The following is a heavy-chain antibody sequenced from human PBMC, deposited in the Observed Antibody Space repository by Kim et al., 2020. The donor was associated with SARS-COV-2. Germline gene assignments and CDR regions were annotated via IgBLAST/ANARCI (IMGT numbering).Heavy chain of an antibody. Sequence: GRGSTDYAATVKGRFTISREDSKNTLCLQMNSRETEDTALYYCGSGYADYWGQGTLVTVSS. V-gene: IGHV3-15*01. CDR2: GRGST. D-gene: IGHD3-22*01. J-gene: IGHJ4*02. CDR3: GSGYADY.